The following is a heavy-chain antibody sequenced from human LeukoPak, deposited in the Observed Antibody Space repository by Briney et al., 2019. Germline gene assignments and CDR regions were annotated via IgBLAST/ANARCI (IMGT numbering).Heavy chain of an antibody. D-gene: IGHD1-7*01. CDR3: ARESEELYYFDY. CDR1: GYTFTGYY. V-gene: IGHV1-2*06. CDR2: INPNSGGT. Sequence: ASVKVSCKASGYTFTGYYMHWVRQAPGQGLEWMGRINPNSGGTNYAQKFQGRVTMPRDTSISTAYMELSRLRSDDTAVYYCARESEELYYFDYWGQGTLVTVSS. J-gene: IGHJ4*02.